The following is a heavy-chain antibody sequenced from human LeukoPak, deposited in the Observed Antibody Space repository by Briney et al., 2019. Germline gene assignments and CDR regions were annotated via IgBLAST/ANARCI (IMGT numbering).Heavy chain of an antibody. V-gene: IGHV4-61*02. J-gene: IGHJ6*02. CDR2: IYTSGST. D-gene: IGHD2-21*02. CDR3: ARDNCGGDCYRYYYGMDV. Sequence: MSSETLSLTCTVSGGSISSGSYYWSWIRQPAGKGLEWTGRIYTSGSTNYNPSLKSRVTISVDTSKNQFSLKLSSVTAADTAVYYCARDNCGGDCYRYYYGMDVWGQGTTVTVSS. CDR1: GGSISSGSYY.